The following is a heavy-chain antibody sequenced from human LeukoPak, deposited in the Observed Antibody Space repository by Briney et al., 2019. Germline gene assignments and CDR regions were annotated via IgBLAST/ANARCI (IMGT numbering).Heavy chain of an antibody. CDR2: IYTSGST. Sequence: SETLSLTCAVYGGSFSGYYWSWIRQPAGKGLEWIGRIYTSGSTNYNPSLKSRVTISLDTSKNQFSLELRSVTAADTAVYYCARENGNYAFDIWGQGTMVSVSS. J-gene: IGHJ3*02. CDR1: GGSFSGYY. CDR3: ARENGNYAFDI. D-gene: IGHD1-7*01. V-gene: IGHV4-4*07.